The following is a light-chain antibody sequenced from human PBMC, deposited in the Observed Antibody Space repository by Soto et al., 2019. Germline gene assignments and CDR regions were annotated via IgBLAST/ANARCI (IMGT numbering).Light chain of an antibody. CDR3: QQYYSTPYT. J-gene: IGKJ2*01. Sequence: DIVMTQSPDSLAVSLGERATINCKSSQSVLYSSNNKNYLAWYQQKPGQPPKLLIYWASTRESGVPDRFSGRGSGTDFTLTISSLQAEDVAVYYCQQYYSTPYTFGQGTILEIK. CDR2: WAS. V-gene: IGKV4-1*01. CDR1: QSVLYSSNNKNY.